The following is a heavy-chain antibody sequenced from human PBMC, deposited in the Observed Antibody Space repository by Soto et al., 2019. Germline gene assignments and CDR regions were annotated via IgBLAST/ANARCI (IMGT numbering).Heavy chain of an antibody. CDR3: AKTRFGERSPLGGALDL. CDR1: GFTFSSYA. J-gene: IGHJ3*01. D-gene: IGHD3-10*01. V-gene: IGHV3-23*01. Sequence: EVQLLESGGGLVQPGGSLRLSCAASGFTFSSYAMSWVRQAPGKGLELVSAISGSGGSTYYSDSVKGRFTISRDNSKNTLYLQMNSLRAEDTAVYYCAKTRFGERSPLGGALDLWGQGAMVTVSS. CDR2: ISGSGGST.